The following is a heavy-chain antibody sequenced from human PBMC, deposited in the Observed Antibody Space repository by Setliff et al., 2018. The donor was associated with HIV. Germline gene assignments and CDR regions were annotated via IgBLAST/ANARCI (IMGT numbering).Heavy chain of an antibody. CDR2: INAGYGNT. V-gene: IGHV1-3*01. CDR1: GYTFTSYA. D-gene: IGHD4-17*01. CDR3: ARGPGDYLFDY. Sequence: AASVKVSCKASGYTFTSYAIHWVRQAPGQSLEWMGWINAGYGNTKYSQKFQGRVTITRDASASTAYMELSSLRSEDTAVYYCARGPGDYLFDYWGQGTLVTVSS. J-gene: IGHJ4*02.